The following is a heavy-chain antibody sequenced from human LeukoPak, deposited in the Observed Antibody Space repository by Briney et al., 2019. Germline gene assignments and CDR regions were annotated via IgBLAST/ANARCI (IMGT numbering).Heavy chain of an antibody. Sequence: GGSLRLSCAASGFNFDHYWMTWVRQAPGEGLEWVANIKQDGSEKVYLDSMKGRFTISRDNSRDSLYLQMNSLSPEDTAVYYCARDPGSGWWGGFDLWGQGTLVTVSS. CDR2: IKQDGSEK. CDR3: ARDPGSGWWGGFDL. J-gene: IGHJ5*02. CDR1: GFNFDHYW. V-gene: IGHV3-7*04. D-gene: IGHD6-19*01.